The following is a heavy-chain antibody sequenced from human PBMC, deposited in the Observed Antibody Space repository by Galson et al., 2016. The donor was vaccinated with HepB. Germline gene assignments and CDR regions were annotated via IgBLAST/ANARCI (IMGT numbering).Heavy chain of an antibody. D-gene: IGHD6-13*01. J-gene: IGHJ6*02. Sequence: SETLSLTCTVSGGSISSYYWSWIRQPPGKGLEWIGYIYYSGSTNYSPSLKSRVTISVDTSKNQFSLKLSSVTAADTAVYYCARTYSSRPAYYYYYGMDVWGQGTTVTVSS. V-gene: IGHV4-59*01. CDR3: ARTYSSRPAYYYYYGMDV. CDR1: GGSISSYY. CDR2: IYYSGST.